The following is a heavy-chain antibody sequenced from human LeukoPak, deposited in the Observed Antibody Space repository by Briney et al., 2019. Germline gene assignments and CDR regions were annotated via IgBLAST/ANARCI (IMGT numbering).Heavy chain of an antibody. Sequence: ASVKVSCKVSGYTLTELSMHWVRQAPGKGLEWMGGFDPEDGETIYAQKFQGRVTMTEDTSTDTAYMELSSLRSEDTAVYYCATLVATISSYYYGMDVWGQGTMVTVSS. J-gene: IGHJ6*02. CDR2: FDPEDGET. V-gene: IGHV1-24*01. CDR1: GYTLTELS. D-gene: IGHD5-12*01. CDR3: ATLVATISSYYYGMDV.